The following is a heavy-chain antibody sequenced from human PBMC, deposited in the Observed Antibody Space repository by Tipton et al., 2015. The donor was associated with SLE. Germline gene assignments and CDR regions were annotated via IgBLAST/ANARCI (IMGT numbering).Heavy chain of an antibody. V-gene: IGHV3-33*08. CDR2: IWYDGSTK. D-gene: IGHD6-13*01. CDR1: GFTFSTYA. J-gene: IGHJ4*02. CDR3: ATDRSSRVPDS. Sequence: SLRLSCAASGFTFSTYAMHWVRQAPGKGLEWVAVIWYDGSTKSYADSVEGRFTISRDNSRNTLYLQMNSLRVEDTAMYYCATDRSSRVPDSWGQGTLVTVSS.